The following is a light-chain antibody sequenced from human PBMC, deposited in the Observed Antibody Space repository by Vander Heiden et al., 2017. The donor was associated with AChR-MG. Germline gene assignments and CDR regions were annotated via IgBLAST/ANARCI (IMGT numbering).Light chain of an antibody. J-gene: IGKJ5*01. Sequence: EIVLTQSPATLSLSPGERASLPCRASQSVINYLAWYQQKPGQAPRLLIYDASNRATGIPARFSGSGSGTDFTLTISSLEPEDFAVYYCQQRYNWPPITFGQGTRLEIK. CDR3: QQRYNWPPIT. CDR2: DAS. V-gene: IGKV3-11*01. CDR1: QSVINY.